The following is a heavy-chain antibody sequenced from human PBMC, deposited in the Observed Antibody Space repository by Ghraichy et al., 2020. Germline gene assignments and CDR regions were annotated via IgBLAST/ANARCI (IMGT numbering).Heavy chain of an antibody. V-gene: IGHV3-21*01. CDR1: GFTFSSYS. D-gene: IGHD3-10*01. J-gene: IGHJ4*02. CDR3: ARDSGYYGSGRPDY. CDR2: ISSSSSYI. Sequence: SCAASGFTFSSYSMNWVRQAPGKGLEWVSSISSSSSYIYYADSVKGRFTISRDNAKNSLYLQMNSLRAEDTAVYYCARDSGYYGSGRPDYWGQGTWSPSPQ.